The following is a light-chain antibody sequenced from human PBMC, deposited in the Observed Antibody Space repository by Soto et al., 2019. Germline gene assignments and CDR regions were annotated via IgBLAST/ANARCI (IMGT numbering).Light chain of an antibody. CDR2: EVN. J-gene: IGLJ1*01. CDR1: RSDIGDSNF. V-gene: IGLV2-14*01. CDR3: ASFRSGTILV. Sequence: SALTQPASVSGSRGHSVTISFTGPRSDIGDSNFISWYQHSPGKAPRLLIYEVNNRPSGVSKRFSGSKAGNTASLTISGLLDDDEADYFCASFRSGTILVFGSGTKVTVL.